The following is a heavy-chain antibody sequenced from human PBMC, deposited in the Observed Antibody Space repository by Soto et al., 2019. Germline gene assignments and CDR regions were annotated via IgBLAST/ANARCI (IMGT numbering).Heavy chain of an antibody. V-gene: IGHV3-48*01. D-gene: IGHD3-16*01. CDR1: GFTFSSHS. CDR3: ARYDEMGYFDY. Sequence: EVQLVESGGGLVQPGGSLRLSCAASGFTFSSHSMNWVRRAPGKGLEWVSYISSSTRTIYYADSVKGRFTVSRDNAKNTLYLQMNSLRAEDTAVYYCARYDEMGYFDYWGQGTLVTDSS. J-gene: IGHJ4*02. CDR2: ISSSTRTI.